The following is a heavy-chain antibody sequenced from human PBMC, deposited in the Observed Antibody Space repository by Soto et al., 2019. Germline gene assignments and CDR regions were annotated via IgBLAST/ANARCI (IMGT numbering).Heavy chain of an antibody. J-gene: IGHJ6*02. Sequence: EVQLEESGGGLVQPGGSLRLSCAASGFTISSYAMHWVRQAPGKGLEYVSAITSNGGNTDYASSVKGRFTISRDNSKNTLYLQMGSLRAEDMAVYYCARRIPFGYGMDVWGQGTTVTVSS. D-gene: IGHD2-21*01. CDR2: ITSNGGNT. V-gene: IGHV3-64*01. CDR3: ARRIPFGYGMDV. CDR1: GFTISSYA.